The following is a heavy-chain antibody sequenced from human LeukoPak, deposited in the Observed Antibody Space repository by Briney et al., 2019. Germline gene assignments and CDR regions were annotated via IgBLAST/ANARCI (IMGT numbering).Heavy chain of an antibody. J-gene: IGHJ4*02. CDR2: INQDGSVK. Sequence: GGSLRLSCAASGFAFSTYWMDWVRQAPGKGLEWVGNINQDGSVKHYVDSVRGRFTISRDNSKNSLYLQMNSLRTEDTALYYCAKAYQWGFDYWGQGTLVTVSS. CDR1: GFAFSTYW. CDR3: AKAYQWGFDY. D-gene: IGHD1-26*01. V-gene: IGHV3-7*03.